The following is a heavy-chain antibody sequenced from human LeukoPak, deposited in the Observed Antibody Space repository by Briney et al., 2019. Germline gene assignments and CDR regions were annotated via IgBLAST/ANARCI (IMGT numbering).Heavy chain of an antibody. Sequence: ASVKVSCKASGGTFSSYAISWVRQAPGQGLEWMGGIIPIFGTANYAQKFQGRVTITADESTSTAYMELSSLRSEDTAVYYCARAHTKEYTLGCWGQGTLVTVSS. CDR2: IIPIFGTA. V-gene: IGHV1-69*01. J-gene: IGHJ4*02. CDR3: ARAHTKEYTLGC. D-gene: IGHD1-1*01. CDR1: GGTFSSYA.